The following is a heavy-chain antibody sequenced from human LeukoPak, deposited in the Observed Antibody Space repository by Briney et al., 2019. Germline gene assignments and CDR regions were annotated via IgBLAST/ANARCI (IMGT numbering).Heavy chain of an antibody. CDR2: IYAGDSDT. D-gene: IGHD1-26*01. CDR1: GYIFTTYW. Sequence: PGESLKISCKASGYIFTTYWIGWVRQMPGKGLEWMGIIYAGDSDTRYSPSFQDQVTISADKSISTAHLQWTSLKASDTAIYYCARSDGTYFDYWGQGALVTVSS. J-gene: IGHJ4*02. CDR3: ARSDGTYFDY. V-gene: IGHV5-51*01.